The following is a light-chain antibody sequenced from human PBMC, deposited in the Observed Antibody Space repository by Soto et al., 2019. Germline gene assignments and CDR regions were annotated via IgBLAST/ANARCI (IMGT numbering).Light chain of an antibody. J-gene: IGLJ1*01. CDR2: EVS. CDR1: SSDVGGYNY. Sequence: QSVLTQPASVSGSPGQPITISCTGTSSDVGGYNYVSWYQQHPGKAPKLIIYEVSNRPSGVSNRFSGSKSGNTAFLTISGLQAEDEADYYCNSYTSKSTGVFGTGTKVTVL. CDR3: NSYTSKSTGV. V-gene: IGLV2-14*01.